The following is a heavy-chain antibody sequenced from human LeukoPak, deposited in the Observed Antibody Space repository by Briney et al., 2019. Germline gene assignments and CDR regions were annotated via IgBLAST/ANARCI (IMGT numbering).Heavy chain of an antibody. CDR2: TNHSGDT. D-gene: IGHD3-16*01. Sequence: SETLSLTCAVYGRSFSNYYWTWIRQPPGKGLAWIGETNHSGDTNYNPSLKSRVTISVDTSKNQFSLKLTSVTAADTAVYYCARRLGGYTSFDYWGHGTLVTVSS. CDR1: GRSFSNYY. J-gene: IGHJ4*01. CDR3: ARRLGGYTSFDY. V-gene: IGHV4-34*01.